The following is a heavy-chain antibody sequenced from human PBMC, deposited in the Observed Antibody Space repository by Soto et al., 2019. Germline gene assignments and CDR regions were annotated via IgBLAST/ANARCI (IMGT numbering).Heavy chain of an antibody. V-gene: IGHV2-5*02. CDR2: IYWDDDK. CDR3: AHSLIPKGGAGGDFDY. J-gene: IGHJ4*02. D-gene: IGHD3-16*01. CDR1: GFSRSTSGVG. Sequence: QSTLKESGPTLLKPTQPLTLTCTFSGFSRSTSGVGVAWNRQPPGKALEWLALIYWDDDKRYSPSLKSRLTITKDTSKHQVVLTMTNMDPVDTATYYCAHSLIPKGGAGGDFDYCGQGTLVTVSS.